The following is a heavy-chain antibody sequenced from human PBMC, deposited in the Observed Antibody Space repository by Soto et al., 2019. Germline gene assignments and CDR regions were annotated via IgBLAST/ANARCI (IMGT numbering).Heavy chain of an antibody. J-gene: IGHJ4*02. CDR2: INHSGST. CDR3: ARLYYYDSSGYSWHIYYFDY. D-gene: IGHD3-22*01. V-gene: IGHV4-34*01. Sequence: PSETLSLTCAVYGGSLSGYYWSWIRQPPGKGLEWIGEINHSGSTNYNPSLKSRVTISVDTSKNQFSLKLSSVTAADTAVYYCARLYYYDSSGYSWHIYYFDYWGQGTLVTVSS. CDR1: GGSLSGYY.